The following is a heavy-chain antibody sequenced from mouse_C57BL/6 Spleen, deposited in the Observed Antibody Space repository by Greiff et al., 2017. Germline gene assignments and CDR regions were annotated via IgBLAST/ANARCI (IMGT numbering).Heavy chain of an antibody. J-gene: IGHJ2*01. CDR3: SRWELGKGDY. V-gene: IGHV1-64*01. D-gene: IGHD4-1*01. CDR1: GYTFTSYW. Sequence: QVQLKQPGAELVKPGASVKLSCKASGYTFTSYWMHWVKQRPGQGLEWIGMIHPKSGSTNYNEKFKSKATLTVDKSSSTAYMQLSSLTSEDAADYYCSRWELGKGDYWGQGTTLTVSS. CDR2: IHPKSGST.